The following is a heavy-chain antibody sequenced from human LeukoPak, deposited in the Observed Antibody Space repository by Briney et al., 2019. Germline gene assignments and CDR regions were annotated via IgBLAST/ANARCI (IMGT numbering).Heavy chain of an antibody. CDR1: GFTFSRHP. D-gene: IGHD3-10*01. V-gene: IGHV3-30*04. CDR3: ARETSAPGSYLDF. CDR2: ISFDGSGK. Sequence: PGGSLRLSCAASGFTFSRHPMHWVRQAPGKGLEWVTIISFDGSGKYYADSVKGRFTISRDNSKSTVYLQLDSLSPGDTATYYCARETSAPGSYLDFWGRGTLVIVSS. J-gene: IGHJ4*02.